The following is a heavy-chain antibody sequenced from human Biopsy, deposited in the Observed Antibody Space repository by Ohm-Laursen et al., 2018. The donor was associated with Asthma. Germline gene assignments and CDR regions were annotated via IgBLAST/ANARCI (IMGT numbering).Heavy chain of an antibody. J-gene: IGHJ5*02. CDR3: ARGQKSPGDRWFDP. CDR1: GYTFISYA. D-gene: IGHD7-27*01. Sequence: ASVKVSCKSSGYTFISYAIHWVRQAPGQRLEWMGWISAYNGNTHYAQKVQGRVTMTTDTSTSTAYMELRSLRSDDTALYYCARGQKSPGDRWFDPWGQGTPVTVSS. V-gene: IGHV1-18*01. CDR2: ISAYNGNT.